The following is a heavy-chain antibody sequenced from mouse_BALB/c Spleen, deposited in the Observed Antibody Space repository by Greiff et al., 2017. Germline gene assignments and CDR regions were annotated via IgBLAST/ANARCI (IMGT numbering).Heavy chain of an antibody. D-gene: IGHD2-4*01. CDR1: GYTFTSYW. V-gene: IGHV1-5*01. CDR2: IYPGNSDT. CDR3: SMITTRYYAMDY. J-gene: IGHJ4*01. Sequence: VQLQQSGTVLARPGASVKMSCKASGYTFTSYWMHWVKQRPGQGLEWIGAIYPGNSDTSYNQKFKGKAKLTAVTSTSTAYMELSSLTNEDSAVYYCSMITTRYYAMDYWGQGTSVTVSS.